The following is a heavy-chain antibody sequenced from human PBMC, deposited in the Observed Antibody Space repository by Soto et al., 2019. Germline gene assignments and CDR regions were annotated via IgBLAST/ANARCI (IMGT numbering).Heavy chain of an antibody. Sequence: PSETLSLTCTVSGGSISSYYWSWIRQPPGKGLEWIGYIYYSGSTNYNPSLKSRVTISVDTSKNQFSLKLSSVTAADTAVYYCARDLRDITISGVVVSDAFDIWGQGTMVTVSS. V-gene: IGHV4-59*01. D-gene: IGHD3-3*01. J-gene: IGHJ3*02. CDR2: IYYSGST. CDR3: ARDLRDITISGVVVSDAFDI. CDR1: GGSISSYY.